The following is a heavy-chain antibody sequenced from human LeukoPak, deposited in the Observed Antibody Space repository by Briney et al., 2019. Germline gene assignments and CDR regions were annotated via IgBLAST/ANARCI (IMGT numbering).Heavy chain of an antibody. J-gene: IGHJ5*02. CDR3: AREYYDFWSGTNWFDP. Sequence: GGSLRLSCAASGFTFSSYAMNWVRQAPGQGLEWVSAISGSGGSTYYADSVKGRFTISRDNAKNSLYLQMNSLRAEDTAVYYCAREYYDFWSGTNWFDPWGQGTLVTVSS. V-gene: IGHV3-23*01. CDR1: GFTFSSYA. CDR2: ISGSGGST. D-gene: IGHD3-3*01.